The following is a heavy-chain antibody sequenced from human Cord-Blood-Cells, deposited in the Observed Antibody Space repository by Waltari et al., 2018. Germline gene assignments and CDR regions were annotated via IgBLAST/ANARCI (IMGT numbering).Heavy chain of an antibody. V-gene: IGHV3-15*01. CDR1: GFTFSNAW. CDR3: TTDRGVVIIPDYYYYGMDV. J-gene: IGHJ6*02. Sequence: EVQLVESGGGLVKPGGSLRLSCAASGFTFSNAWMSWVRQAPGKGREWVGRIKSKTDGGTTDYAAPVKGRFTISRDDSKNTLYLQMNSLKTEDTAVYYCTTDRGVVIIPDYYYYGMDVWGQGTMVTVSS. CDR2: IKSKTDGGTT. D-gene: IGHD3-3*01.